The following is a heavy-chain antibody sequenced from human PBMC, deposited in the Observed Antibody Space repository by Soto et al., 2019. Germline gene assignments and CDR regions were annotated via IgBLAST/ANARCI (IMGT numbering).Heavy chain of an antibody. Sequence: QVQLQESGPRLVKPSQTLSLTCTVSGASVSTGAYYWGWVRQRPGRGLEWIGYIYESGYTYYNTSLKSRLTISLDRSNNQFSLVLTAVTAADTAVYYCVRAVRHTAMVYPWFDPWGQGTLVTVSS. CDR1: GASVSTGAYY. D-gene: IGHD5-18*01. J-gene: IGHJ5*02. V-gene: IGHV4-31*03. CDR3: VRAVRHTAMVYPWFDP. CDR2: IYESGYT.